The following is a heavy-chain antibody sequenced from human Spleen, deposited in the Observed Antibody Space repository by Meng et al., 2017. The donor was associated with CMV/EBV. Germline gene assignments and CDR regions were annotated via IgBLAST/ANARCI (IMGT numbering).Heavy chain of an antibody. Sequence: NAWMTWVRQAPGKGLEWVGRIERERDGGTADYAEPVKGRFTISRDESTMTVFLQMNSLKSEDTGVYYCTTGTAYDFVWGRYRSGAMWFWGQGTLVTVSS. J-gene: IGHJ4*02. CDR3: TTGTAYDFVWGRYRSGAMWF. CDR2: IERERDGGTA. CDR1: NAW. V-gene: IGHV3-15*04. D-gene: IGHD3-16*02.